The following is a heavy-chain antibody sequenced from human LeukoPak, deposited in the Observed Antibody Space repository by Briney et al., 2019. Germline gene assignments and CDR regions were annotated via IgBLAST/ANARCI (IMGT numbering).Heavy chain of an antibody. Sequence: SETLSLTCTVSGGSISSYYWSWIRQPAGKGLEWIGRIYTSGSTNYNPSLKSRVTISVDTSKNQFSLKLSSVTAADTAVYYCARGPIVVVPAAFDYWGQGTLVTVSS. CDR3: ARGPIVVVPAAFDY. CDR2: IYTSGST. V-gene: IGHV4-4*07. D-gene: IGHD2-2*01. CDR1: GGSISSYY. J-gene: IGHJ4*02.